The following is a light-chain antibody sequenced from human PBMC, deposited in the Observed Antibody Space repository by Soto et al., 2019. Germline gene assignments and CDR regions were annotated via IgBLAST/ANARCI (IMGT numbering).Light chain of an antibody. CDR2: DAS. J-gene: IGKJ5*01. Sequence: DIQMTQSPSSLSASIVDRVTIACQASQDISNYLHWYQQKPGKAPXLLXYDASNLETGVPSRFSGSGSGTDFTLTISSLQPEDIATYYCQQYDNFPRAINFGQGTRLEIK. CDR3: QQYDNFPRAIN. V-gene: IGKV1-33*01. CDR1: QDISNY.